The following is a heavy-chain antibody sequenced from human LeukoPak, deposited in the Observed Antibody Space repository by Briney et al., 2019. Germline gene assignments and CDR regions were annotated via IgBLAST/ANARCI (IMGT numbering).Heavy chain of an antibody. D-gene: IGHD3-10*01. CDR2: ISGSGGST. CDR3: AKDLWFGGY. CDR1: GFTFSSYG. Sequence: PGGSLRLSCAASGFTFSSYGMSWVRQAPGKGLEWVSGISGSGGSTYYADSVKGRFTISRDNSKNTLYLQMNTMRAEDTAVYYCAKDLWFGGYWGQGTLVTASS. V-gene: IGHV3-23*01. J-gene: IGHJ4*02.